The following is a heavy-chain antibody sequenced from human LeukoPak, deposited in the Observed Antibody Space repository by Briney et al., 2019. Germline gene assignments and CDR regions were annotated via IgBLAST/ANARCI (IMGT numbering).Heavy chain of an antibody. J-gene: IGHJ3*02. D-gene: IGHD2-15*01. Sequence: SETLSLTCTVSGGSISSYYWSWNRQPPGKGLEWIGYIYNSGSTNYNPSLKSRVTISVDTSKNRFSLKLSSVTAADTAVYYCARLVSSSDAFDIWGQGTMVTVSS. V-gene: IGHV4-59*08. CDR3: ARLVSSSDAFDI. CDR1: GGSISSYY. CDR2: IYNSGST.